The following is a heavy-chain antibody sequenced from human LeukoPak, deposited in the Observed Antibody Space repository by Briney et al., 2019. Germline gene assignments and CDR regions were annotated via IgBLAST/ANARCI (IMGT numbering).Heavy chain of an antibody. J-gene: IGHJ6*02. CDR3: AREETLHGVDV. D-gene: IGHD2-15*01. V-gene: IGHV4-31*03. Sequence: SQTLSLTCTVSGGSINSGGYYWSWIRQHPGKGLEWIGYIYYSGSTYYNPSLQSRVTILLDTSKNQFSLKLNSVTAADTAVYYCAREETLHGVDVWGQGTTVTVSS. CDR2: IYYSGST. CDR1: GGSINSGGYY.